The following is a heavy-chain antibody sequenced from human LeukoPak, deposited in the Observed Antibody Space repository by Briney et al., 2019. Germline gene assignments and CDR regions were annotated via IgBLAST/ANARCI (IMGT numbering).Heavy chain of an antibody. CDR3: ARDRPGGYIDY. J-gene: IGHJ4*02. CDR2: VYHSGSS. CDR1: GGSISSSNW. V-gene: IGHV4-4*02. Sequence: SETLSLTCAVSGGSISSSNWWSWVRQPPGKGLEWIGVVYHSGSSNYNPSLKSRVTMSVDKSKNQFSLKLSFVTAADTAVYYCARDRPGGYIDYWGQGTLVTVSS. D-gene: IGHD2-15*01.